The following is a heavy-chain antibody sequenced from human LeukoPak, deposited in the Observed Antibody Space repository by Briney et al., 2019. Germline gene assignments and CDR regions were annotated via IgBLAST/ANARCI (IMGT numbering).Heavy chain of an antibody. CDR2: INPNSGGT. D-gene: IGHD2-15*01. CDR3: ARSAASGYCSGGSCPSNRGEPSGNWFDP. Sequence: ASVKVSCKASGYTFTGYYMHWVRQAPGQGLEWMGWINPNSGGTNYAQKFQGWVTMTRDTSISTAYMELSRLRSDDTAVYYCARSAASGYCSGGSCPSNRGEPSGNWFDPWGQGTLVTVSS. CDR1: GYTFTGYY. V-gene: IGHV1-2*04. J-gene: IGHJ5*02.